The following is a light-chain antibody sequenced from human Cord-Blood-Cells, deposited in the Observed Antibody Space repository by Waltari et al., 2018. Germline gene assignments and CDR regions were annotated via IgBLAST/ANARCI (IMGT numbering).Light chain of an antibody. Sequence: QSALTQPASVSGSPGQSITIPCTGTSSDVGGSNSVSWYQQHPGKAPKLMIYDVSKRPSGVSNRFSGSKSGNTASLTISGLQAEDEADYYCSSYTSSSTVVFGGGTKLTVL. J-gene: IGLJ2*01. CDR1: SSDVGGSNS. V-gene: IGLV2-14*01. CDR3: SSYTSSSTVV. CDR2: DVS.